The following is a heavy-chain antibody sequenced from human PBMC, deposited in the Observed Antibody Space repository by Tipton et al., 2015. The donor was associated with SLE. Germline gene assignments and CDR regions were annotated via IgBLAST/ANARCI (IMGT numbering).Heavy chain of an antibody. J-gene: IGHJ3*02. CDR2: IYYSGST. D-gene: IGHD6-19*01. V-gene: IGHV4-30-4*01. CDR3: ARARWYSSGSAMGDAFDI. Sequence: TLSLTCTVSGGSISSYYWSWIRQPPGKGLEWIGYIYYSGSTYYNPSLKSRVTISVDTSKNQFSLKLSSVTAADTAVYYCARARWYSSGSAMGDAFDIWSQGTMVTVSS. CDR1: GGSISSYY.